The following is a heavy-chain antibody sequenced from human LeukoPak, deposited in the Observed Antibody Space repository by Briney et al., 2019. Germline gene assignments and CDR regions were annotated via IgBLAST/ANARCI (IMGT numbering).Heavy chain of an antibody. CDR1: GGSISSYY. D-gene: IGHD1-26*01. CDR3: ARDRSSRGSYSILDAFDI. J-gene: IGHJ3*02. Sequence: SETLSLTCTVSGGSISSYYWSWIRQPAGKGLEWIGRIYTSGSTNYNPSLKSRVTMSVDTSKNQFSLKLSSVTAADTAVYYCARDRSSRGSYSILDAFDIWGQGTMVTVSS. V-gene: IGHV4-4*07. CDR2: IYTSGST.